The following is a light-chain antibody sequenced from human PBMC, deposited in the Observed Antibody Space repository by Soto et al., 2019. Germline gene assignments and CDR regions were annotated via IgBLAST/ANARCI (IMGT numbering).Light chain of an antibody. CDR3: NSYTNTGARI. CDR1: SSDVGANDL. V-gene: IGLV2-14*01. Sequence: QSVLTQPASVSGSPGQSITISCTGTSSDVGANDLVSWYQQLPGKAPKVMIYEVSNRPSGVSNRFSGSKSGNTASLTISGLQTEDEADYYCNSYTNTGARIFGTGTKVTVL. CDR2: EVS. J-gene: IGLJ1*01.